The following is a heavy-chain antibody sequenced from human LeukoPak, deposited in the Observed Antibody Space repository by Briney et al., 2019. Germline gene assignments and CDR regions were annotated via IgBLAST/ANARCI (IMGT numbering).Heavy chain of an antibody. V-gene: IGHV6-1*01. CDR1: GDSVSSNSAA. CDR3: ASQGALGHIDS. J-gene: IGHJ4*02. Sequence: SQTLSLTCAISGDSVSSNSAAWHWIRQSPSRGLEWLGRTYYRSKGYNEYAVSVKSRITINPDTSKNQFSLQLNSMIPEDTAVYYCASQGALGHIDSWGQGTLVTVSS. CDR2: TYYRSKGYN.